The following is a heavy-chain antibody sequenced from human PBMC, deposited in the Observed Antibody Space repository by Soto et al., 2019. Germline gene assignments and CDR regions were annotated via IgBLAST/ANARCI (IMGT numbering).Heavy chain of an antibody. CDR3: ARLMDYYYYYGMDV. CDR2: INPNSGGT. V-gene: IGHV1-2*02. Sequence: ASVKVSCKASGYTFTGYYMHWVRQAPGQGLEWMGWINPNSGGTNYAQKFQGRVTMTRDTSISTAYMELSRLRSDDTAVYYCARLMDYYYYYGMDVWGQGTTVTVSS. J-gene: IGHJ6*02. CDR1: GYTFTGYY.